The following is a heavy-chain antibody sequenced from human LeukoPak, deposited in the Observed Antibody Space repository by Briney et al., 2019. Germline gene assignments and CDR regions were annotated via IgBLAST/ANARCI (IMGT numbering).Heavy chain of an antibody. Sequence: ASVKVPCKASGYTFTSYYMHWVRQAPGQGLEWMGIINPSGGSTSYAQKFQGRVTMTRDTSTSTVYMELSSLRSEDTAVYYCATQNFNYYDSSHAFDIWGQGTMVTVSS. D-gene: IGHD3-22*01. V-gene: IGHV1-46*01. J-gene: IGHJ3*02. CDR1: GYTFTSYY. CDR2: INPSGGST. CDR3: ATQNFNYYDSSHAFDI.